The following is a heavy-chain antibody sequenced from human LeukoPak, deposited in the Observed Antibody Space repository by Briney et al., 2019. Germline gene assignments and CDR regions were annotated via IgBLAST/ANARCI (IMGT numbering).Heavy chain of an antibody. CDR1: GFTFSSYA. V-gene: IGHV3-23*01. CDR2: ISGSGGST. D-gene: IGHD3-3*01. CDR3: AKSYDFWSGYYTAY. J-gene: IGHJ4*02. Sequence: GGSLRLSCAASGFTFSSYAMSWVRQAPGKGLEWVSAISGSGGSTYSADSVKGRFTISRDNSKNTLYLQMNSLRAEDTAVYYCAKSYDFWSGYYTAYWGQGTLVTVSS.